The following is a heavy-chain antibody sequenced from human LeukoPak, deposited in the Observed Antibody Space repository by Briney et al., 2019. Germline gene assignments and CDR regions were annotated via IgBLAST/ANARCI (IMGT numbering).Heavy chain of an antibody. J-gene: IGHJ4*02. CDR3: AIVPYCGGDCYYLFDY. CDR1: GGSFSGYY. D-gene: IGHD2-21*02. V-gene: IGHV4-34*01. Sequence: SETLSLTCAVYGGSFSGYYWSWIRQPPGKGLEGFGEINHSGSTNYNPSLKSRVTISVDTSKNQFSLKLSSVTAAYTAVYYCAIVPYCGGDCYYLFDYWGQGTLVTVSS. CDR2: INHSGST.